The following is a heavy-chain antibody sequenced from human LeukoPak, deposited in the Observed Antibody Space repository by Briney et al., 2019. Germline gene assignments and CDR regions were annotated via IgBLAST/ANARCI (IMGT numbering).Heavy chain of an antibody. D-gene: IGHD2-2*01. J-gene: IGHJ6*02. CDR3: ARDGPIVVVPAAMGDYYYYGMDV. CDR2: IYYSGST. CDR1: GGSISSYY. Sequence: SETLSLTCTVSGGSISSYYWSWIRQPPGKGLEWIGYIYYSGSTNYNPSLKSRVTISVDTSKNQFSLKLSSVTAADTAVYYCARDGPIVVVPAAMGDYYYYGMDVWGQGTTVTVSS. V-gene: IGHV4-59*12.